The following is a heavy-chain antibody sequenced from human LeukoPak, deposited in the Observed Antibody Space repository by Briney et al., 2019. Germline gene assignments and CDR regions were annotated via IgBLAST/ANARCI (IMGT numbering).Heavy chain of an antibody. V-gene: IGHV3-74*01. J-gene: IGHJ1*01. D-gene: IGHD1-14*01. Sequence: GESLRLSCAAPGINIRSNWMHWVRQAPGTGLVWVARVNSEGSRTTYADSVKGRSTISRDNAKNILYLQMHGLRAEDTAVYYCARDAPTGRTKFEHWGQGTLVTVSS. CDR3: ARDAPTGRTKFEH. CDR2: VNSEGSRT. CDR1: GINIRSNW.